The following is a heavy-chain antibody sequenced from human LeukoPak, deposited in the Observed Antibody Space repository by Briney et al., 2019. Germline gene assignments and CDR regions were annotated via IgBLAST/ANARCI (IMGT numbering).Heavy chain of an antibody. CDR1: GGTFSSYA. CDR2: IIPIFGTA. J-gene: IGHJ4*02. V-gene: IGHV1-69*13. D-gene: IGHD3-22*01. CDR3: AKDLGTMIVVVLDY. Sequence: SVKVSCKASGGTFSSYAISWVRQAPGQGLEWMGGIIPIFGTANYAQKFQGRVTITADESTSTAYMELSSLRFEDTAVYYCAKDLGTMIVVVLDYWGQGTLVTVSS.